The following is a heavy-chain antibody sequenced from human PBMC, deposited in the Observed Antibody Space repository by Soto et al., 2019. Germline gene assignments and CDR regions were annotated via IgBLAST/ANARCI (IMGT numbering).Heavy chain of an antibody. J-gene: IGHJ6*02. V-gene: IGHV3-33*01. D-gene: IGHD5-12*01. CDR1: GFTFSSYG. CDR2: IWYDGSNK. Sequence: GGSLRLSCAASGFTFSSYGMHWVRQAPGKGLEWVAVIWYDGSNKYYADSVKGRFTISRENSKNTLYLQMNSLRAEDTAVYYCARDRGYSGYSVALDYYYGMDVWGQGTTVTVSS. CDR3: ARDRGYSGYSVALDYYYGMDV.